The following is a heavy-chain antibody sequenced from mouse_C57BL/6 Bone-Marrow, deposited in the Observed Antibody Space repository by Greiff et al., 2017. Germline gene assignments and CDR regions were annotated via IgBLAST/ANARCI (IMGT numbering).Heavy chain of an antibody. J-gene: IGHJ4*01. CDR2: IWGDGST. CDR3: AKADYSNDRGGDYAMDY. CDR1: GFSLTSYG. Sequence: QVQLKESGPGLVAPSQSLSITCTVSGFSLTSYGVSWVRQPPGKGLEWLGVIWGDGSTNYHSALISRLSISKDNSKSQAFLKLHSLQTDVTGTYYWAKADYSNDRGGDYAMDYWGQGTSVTVSA. V-gene: IGHV2-3*01. D-gene: IGHD2-12*01.